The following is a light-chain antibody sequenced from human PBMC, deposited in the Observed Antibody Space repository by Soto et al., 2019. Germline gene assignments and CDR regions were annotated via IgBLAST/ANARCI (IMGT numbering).Light chain of an antibody. CDR3: QQCGGLAYS. CDR1: QTISTRF. Sequence: IVMTQSPGTLSLSPGERATLSCMASQTISTRFVAWYQQKPGQAPKLLIYGASSRATGITDRFSGSGSGTDFTLTTSRWEPEDFAEYFRQQCGGLAYSFGRGTTLEIK. CDR2: GAS. J-gene: IGKJ2*03. V-gene: IGKV3-20*01.